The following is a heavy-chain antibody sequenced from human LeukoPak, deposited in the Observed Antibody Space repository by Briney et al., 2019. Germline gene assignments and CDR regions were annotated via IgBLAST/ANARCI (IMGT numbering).Heavy chain of an antibody. J-gene: IGHJ6*03. CDR3: ARAGYFMDV. V-gene: IGHV4-34*01. CDR1: GGSFSGYY. CDR2: INHSGST. Sequence: PSETLSLTCAVYGGSFSGYYWSWIRQPPGKGLEWIGEINHSGSTNYNPSLKSRVTISVDTSKNQFSLKLSSVTAADTAVYYRARAGYFMDVWGKGTTVTVSS.